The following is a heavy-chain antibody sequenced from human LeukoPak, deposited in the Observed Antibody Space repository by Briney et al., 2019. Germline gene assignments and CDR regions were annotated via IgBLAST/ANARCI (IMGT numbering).Heavy chain of an antibody. CDR1: GFTFSSYD. CDR2: NSGSGGST. J-gene: IGHJ4*02. CDR3: AKDLYYDSSGYYYYFDY. D-gene: IGHD3-22*01. Sequence: GGSLRLSCAASGFTFSSYDMSWVRQAPGKGLEWVLANSGSGGSTYADSVKGRFTISRDNSKNTLYLQMNSLRAEDTAVYYCAKDLYYDSSGYYYYFDYWGQGTLVTVSS. V-gene: IGHV3-23*01.